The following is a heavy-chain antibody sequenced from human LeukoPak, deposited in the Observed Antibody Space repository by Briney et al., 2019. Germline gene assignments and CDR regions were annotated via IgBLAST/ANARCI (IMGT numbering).Heavy chain of an antibody. CDR2: IYTSGST. J-gene: IGHJ6*03. D-gene: IGHD6-19*01. Sequence: PSETLSLTCTVSGGSISSYYWSWIRQPAGKGLERIGRIYTSGSTNYNPSLKSRVTMSVDTSKNQFSLKLSSVTAADTAVYYCARAQSSGWPYYYYYMDVRGKGTTVTVSS. CDR1: GGSISSYY. CDR3: ARAQSSGWPYYYYYMDV. V-gene: IGHV4-4*07.